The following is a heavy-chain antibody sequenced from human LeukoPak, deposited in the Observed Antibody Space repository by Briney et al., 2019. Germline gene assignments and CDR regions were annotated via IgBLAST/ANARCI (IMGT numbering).Heavy chain of an antibody. D-gene: IGHD3-22*01. CDR3: AREVSEGFDF. J-gene: IGHJ4*02. V-gene: IGHV3-21*01. CDR1: GFTFSGYS. CDR2: FGTRSTSV. Sequence: PGGTLRLSCTASGFTFSGYSMNWIRQAPGKGLEWVSSFGTRSTSVYHAGSVKGRFAISRDNAKNSLYLQMNSLRAEDTALYYCAREVSEGFDFWGQGTLVTVSS.